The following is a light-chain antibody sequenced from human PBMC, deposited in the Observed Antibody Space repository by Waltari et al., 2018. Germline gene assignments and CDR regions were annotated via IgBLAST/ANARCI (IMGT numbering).Light chain of an antibody. CDR2: GAS. J-gene: IGKJ1*01. CDR1: QSVSSNH. Sequence: EIVLTQSPGTLSVSPGERATLSCRASQSVSSNHLAWYQQKTGQAPRLLIYGASSRATGIPDRFGGSGSGTDFTLTISRLEPEDFAVYYCQQYGSSPRTFGQGTKMEIK. CDR3: QQYGSSPRT. V-gene: IGKV3-20*01.